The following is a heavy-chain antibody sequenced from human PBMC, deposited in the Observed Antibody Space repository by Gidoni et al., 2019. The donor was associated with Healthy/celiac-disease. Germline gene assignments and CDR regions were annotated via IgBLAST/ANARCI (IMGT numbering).Heavy chain of an antibody. Sequence: QLQLQESGPGLVKPSETLSLTCTVPGGSISSSSYYWGWIRQPPGKGLEWIGSIYYSGSTYYNPSLKSRVTISVDTSKNQFSLKLSSVTAADTAVYYCARCDIVVVPAARPDAFDIWGQGTMVTVSS. D-gene: IGHD2-2*01. CDR1: GGSISSSSYY. V-gene: IGHV4-39*07. J-gene: IGHJ3*02. CDR2: IYYSGST. CDR3: ARCDIVVVPAARPDAFDI.